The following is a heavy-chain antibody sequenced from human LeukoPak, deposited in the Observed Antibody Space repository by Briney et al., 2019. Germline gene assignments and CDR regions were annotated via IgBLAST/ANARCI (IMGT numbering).Heavy chain of an antibody. J-gene: IGHJ4*02. Sequence: PSETLSLTCAVSGYSIRSDYYWGWIRPPPGKGLEWIGSIYYSGSTYYNPSLKSRVTISVDTSKNQFSLKLTSVTAADTALYYCARHYYGSGRRDYWGQGTLVTVSS. CDR3: ARHYYGSGRRDY. CDR1: GYSIRSDYY. V-gene: IGHV4-38-2*01. CDR2: IYYSGST. D-gene: IGHD3-10*01.